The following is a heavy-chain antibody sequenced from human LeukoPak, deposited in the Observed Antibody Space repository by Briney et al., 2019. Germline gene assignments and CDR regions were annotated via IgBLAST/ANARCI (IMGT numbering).Heavy chain of an antibody. CDR2: ISFSGANS. J-gene: IGHJ3*01. Sequence: PGGSLRLSCAASGFTFSDSAMTWVRQAPGKGLDWVSLISFSGANSYYADSVKGRFTISRDNSKDTLFLQMNSLRAEDTAIYYCARDIQLSPWGLGTMVTVSS. D-gene: IGHD5-24*01. CDR3: ARDIQLSP. V-gene: IGHV3-23*01. CDR1: GFTFSDSA.